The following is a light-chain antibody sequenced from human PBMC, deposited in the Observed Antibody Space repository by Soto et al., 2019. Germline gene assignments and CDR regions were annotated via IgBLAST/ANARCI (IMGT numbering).Light chain of an antibody. Sequence: DIQMTQSPSSLSASVGDRVTITCRASQSINSNLNWYQQKPGKAPKFLIYAASTLQSGVPSRFSGSGSGTDFTLTINSLQPEDFATYYCQQSYNTPRTFGQGTKLEIK. J-gene: IGKJ2*01. CDR3: QQSYNTPRT. CDR2: AAS. CDR1: QSINSN. V-gene: IGKV1-39*01.